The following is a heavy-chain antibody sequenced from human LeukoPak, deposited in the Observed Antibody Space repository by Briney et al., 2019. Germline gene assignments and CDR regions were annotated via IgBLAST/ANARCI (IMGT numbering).Heavy chain of an antibody. V-gene: IGHV3-74*01. CDR2: INNYGSDT. CDR3: ARGGTAFFTS. J-gene: IGHJ5*02. D-gene: IGHD3-3*02. Sequence: GGSLRLSCAASGFTFDSYWMHWVRQAPGKGLVWVSRINNYGSDTTYADSVKGQRTVSRDNAKNTLYLQMSSLRAEDTAVYFCARGGTAFFTSWGQGTLVTVSS. CDR1: GFTFDSYW.